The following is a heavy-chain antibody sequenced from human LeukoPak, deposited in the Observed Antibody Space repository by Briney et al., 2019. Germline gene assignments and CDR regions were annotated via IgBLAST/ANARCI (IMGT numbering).Heavy chain of an antibody. CDR1: GGSFSGYY. Sequence: SETLSLTCAVYGGSFSGYYWSWIRQPPGKGLEWIGEIHHSGSTNYNPSLKSRVTISVDTSKNQFSLKLSSVTAADTAVYYCARGLGFSDIVVVVAATTNWFDPWGQGTLVTVSS. D-gene: IGHD2-15*01. CDR3: ARGLGFSDIVVVVAATTNWFDP. J-gene: IGHJ5*02. V-gene: IGHV4-34*01. CDR2: IHHSGST.